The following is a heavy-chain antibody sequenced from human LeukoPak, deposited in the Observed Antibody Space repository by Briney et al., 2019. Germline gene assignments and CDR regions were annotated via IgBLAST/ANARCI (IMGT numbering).Heavy chain of an antibody. CDR1: GYSFTTYW. CDR3: ARRLTTEETFDY. CDR2: IYPGDSDT. V-gene: IGHV5-51*01. J-gene: IGHJ4*02. D-gene: IGHD1-1*01. Sequence: GESLKISWKGSGYSFTTYWIGWVRQMPGKGLEWMGIIYPGDSDTKYSPSFQGQITISADKSITTAYLQWNSLKASDTAMYYCARRLTTEETFDYWGQGTLVTVSS.